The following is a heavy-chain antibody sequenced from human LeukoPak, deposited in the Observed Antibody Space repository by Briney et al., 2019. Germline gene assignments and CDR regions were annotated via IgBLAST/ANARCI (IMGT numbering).Heavy chain of an antibody. CDR2: INPNSGGT. Sequence: ASVKVSRKASGYTFTGYYMHWVRQAPGQGLEWMGRINPNSGGTNYAQKFQGRVTMTRDTSTSTAYMELSRLRSDDTAVYYCARDPRWLQGYFQHWGQGTLVTVSS. CDR3: ARDPRWLQGYFQH. J-gene: IGHJ1*01. CDR1: GYTFTGYY. D-gene: IGHD5-24*01. V-gene: IGHV1-2*06.